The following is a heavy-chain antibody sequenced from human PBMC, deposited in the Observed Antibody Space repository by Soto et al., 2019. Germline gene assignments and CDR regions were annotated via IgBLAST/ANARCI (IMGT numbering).Heavy chain of an antibody. V-gene: IGHV3-11*01. D-gene: IGHD6-6*01. Sequence: LRLSCAASGFPFSDSYMAWIRQAPGKGLEEIATISSTGSTPYYADSVKGRFTMSRDNAQNSLYLEMNNLRAEDTAVYYCARGQQLVANWLDPWGQGILVTVSS. CDR3: ARGQQLVANWLDP. CDR1: GFPFSDSY. J-gene: IGHJ5*02. CDR2: ISSTGSTP.